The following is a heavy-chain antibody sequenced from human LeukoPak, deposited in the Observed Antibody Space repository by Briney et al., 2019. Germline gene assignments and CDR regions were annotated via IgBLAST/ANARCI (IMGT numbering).Heavy chain of an antibody. Sequence: GGSLRLSYAASGFTFRSYWMTWVRQAPGKGLEWVANIKQDGNGQKNVEYVKGRVTISRDMAKNSRYLCMNSVRVADTEVYNCARDAGNSGYDLFDFWGQGTLVSVSS. D-gene: IGHD5-12*01. CDR2: IKQDGNGQ. CDR3: ARDAGNSGYDLFDF. CDR1: GFTFRSYW. J-gene: IGHJ4*02. V-gene: IGHV3-7*04.